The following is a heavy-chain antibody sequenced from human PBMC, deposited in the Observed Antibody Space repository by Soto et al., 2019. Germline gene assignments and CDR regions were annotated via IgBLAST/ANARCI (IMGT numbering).Heavy chain of an antibody. CDR2: IIPVFGTT. V-gene: IGHV1-69*13. J-gene: IGHJ4*02. CDR3: ARDGGFGELKY. CDR1: GDTFSGYP. Sequence: ASVKVSCKASGDTFSGYPINWVRQAPGEGLEWMGRIIPVFGTTNDAQRFEGRVTFTADESTNTAYMELRGLLSEDTAVYFCARDGGFGELKYWGPGTLVTVSS. D-gene: IGHD3-10*01.